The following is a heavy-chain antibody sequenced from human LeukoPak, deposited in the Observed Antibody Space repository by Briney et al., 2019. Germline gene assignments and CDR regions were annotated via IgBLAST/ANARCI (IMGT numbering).Heavy chain of an antibody. CDR2: INHSGST. CDR1: GGSFSGYY. J-gene: IGHJ4*02. D-gene: IGHD5-18*01. CDR3: ARGLDTAMVTWYYFDY. Sequence: MSSETLSLTCAVYGGSFSGYYWSWIRQPPGKGLGWIGPINHSGSTNYNPSLKSRVTISVDTSKNQFSLKLSSVTAADTAVYYCARGLDTAMVTWYYFDYWGQGTLVTVSS. V-gene: IGHV4-34*01.